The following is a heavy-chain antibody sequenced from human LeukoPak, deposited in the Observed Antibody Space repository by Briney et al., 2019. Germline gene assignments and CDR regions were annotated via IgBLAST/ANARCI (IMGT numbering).Heavy chain of an antibody. V-gene: IGHV3-23*01. J-gene: IGHJ4*02. D-gene: IGHD3-16*02. CDR1: GCTFSSDA. CDR3: AKGSGAIFEIMTTFGGVIVSSYFDY. Sequence: GGSLRLSCTASGCTFSSDAMSWVRQAPGKGLEWVSAICGSGGSTYYADSVKGRFTISRDNSKNTLYLQMNSLRAEDTAVYYCAKGSGAIFEIMTTFGGVIVSSYFDYWGQGTLVTVSS. CDR2: ICGSGGST.